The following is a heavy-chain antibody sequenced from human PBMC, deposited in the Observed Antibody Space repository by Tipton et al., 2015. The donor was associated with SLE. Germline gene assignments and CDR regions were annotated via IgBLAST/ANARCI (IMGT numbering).Heavy chain of an antibody. Sequence: TLSLTCSVSGGSISSSYWTWIRQPPGKGLEWIGYIHNSGTNSYNPSLKSRVTISADTSNNQFSLKLSSVTAADTAVYYCARVSHVVDYFDSWGQGTLVTVSS. J-gene: IGHJ4*02. CDR3: ARVSHVVDYFDS. CDR1: GGSISSSY. CDR2: IHNSGTN. V-gene: IGHV4-59*01. D-gene: IGHD2-21*01.